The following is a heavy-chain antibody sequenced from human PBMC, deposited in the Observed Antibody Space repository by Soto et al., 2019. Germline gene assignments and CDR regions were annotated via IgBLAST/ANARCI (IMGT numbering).Heavy chain of an antibody. J-gene: IGHJ3*02. V-gene: IGHV1-24*01. D-gene: IGHD3-22*01. CDR2: FDPEDGET. Sequence: ASVKVSCKVSGYTLTELSMHWVRQAPGKGLEWMGGFDPEDGETIYAQKFQGRVTMTEDTSTDTAYMELSSLRSEDTAVYYCAKPLLTMIVVPGDAFDIWGQGTMVTVSS. CDR1: GYTLTELS. CDR3: AKPLLTMIVVPGDAFDI.